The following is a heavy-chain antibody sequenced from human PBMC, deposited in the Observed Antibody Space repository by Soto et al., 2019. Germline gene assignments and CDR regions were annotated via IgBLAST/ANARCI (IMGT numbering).Heavy chain of an antibody. J-gene: IGHJ6*02. D-gene: IGHD3-10*01. CDR2: IYPGDSDT. CDR3: ATRGGARFSYYYGMDV. CDR1: GYSFTTNW. V-gene: IGHV5-51*01. Sequence: GESLKISCKGSGYSFTTNWIGWVRQMPGKGLEWMGIIYPGDSDTRYSPSFQGQVTISADKSISTAYLQWSSLKASDTAMYYCATRGGARFSYYYGMDVWGQGTRVTVSS.